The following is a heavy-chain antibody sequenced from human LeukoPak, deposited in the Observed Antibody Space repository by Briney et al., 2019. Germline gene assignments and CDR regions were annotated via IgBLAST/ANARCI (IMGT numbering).Heavy chain of an antibody. D-gene: IGHD1-14*01. CDR3: ARGPTTGYYYYMDV. CDR2: IYTSGST. CDR1: GGSISSYY. J-gene: IGHJ6*03. Sequence: SETLSLTCTVSGGSISSYYWSWIRQPAGKGLEWIGRIYTSGSTNYNPSLKSRVTMSVDTSKNQFSLKLSSETAADTAVYYCARGPTTGYYYYMDVWGKGTTVTVSS. V-gene: IGHV4-4*07.